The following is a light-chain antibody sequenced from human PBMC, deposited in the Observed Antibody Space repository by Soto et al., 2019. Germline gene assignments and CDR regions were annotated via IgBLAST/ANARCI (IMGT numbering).Light chain of an antibody. Sequence: QSVLTQPPSASGTPGQGVTISCSGSSSNIGSNAVNWYQHLPGTAPKLLIHTNNQRPSGVPDRFSGSKSATSASLAISGLQPGDEAGYYCAAWDDSLSGWVFGGGTKLTVL. CDR3: AAWDDSLSGWV. V-gene: IGLV1-44*01. CDR1: SSNIGSNA. J-gene: IGLJ3*02. CDR2: TNN.